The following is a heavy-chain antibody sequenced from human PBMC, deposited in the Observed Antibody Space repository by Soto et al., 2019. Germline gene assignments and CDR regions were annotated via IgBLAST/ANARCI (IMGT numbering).Heavy chain of an antibody. D-gene: IGHD4-17*01. CDR2: SRKKADSYST. CDR1: GFTFSDYS. CDR3: ALRGVTDS. J-gene: IGHJ5*01. V-gene: IGHV3-72*01. Sequence: EVQLVESGGGLVQPGGSLRLSCEASGFTFSDYSMDWVRQGPGKGLEWVGRSRKKADSYSTVYIASVKGRFTISRDESANSLYLHMNSLKTEDTAVYYCALRGVTDSVGQGTLVTVSS.